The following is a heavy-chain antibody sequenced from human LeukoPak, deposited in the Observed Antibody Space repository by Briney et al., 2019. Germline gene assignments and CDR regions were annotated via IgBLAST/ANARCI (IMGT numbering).Heavy chain of an antibody. CDR2: IYHSGST. J-gene: IGHJ4*02. CDR3: AGGYSVLVDY. D-gene: IGHD5/OR15-5a*01. V-gene: IGHV4-30-2*01. CDR1: GGSISSGGYS. Sequence: PSETLSLTCAVSGGSISSGGYSWSWIRQPPGKGLEWIGYIYHSGSTYYNPSLKSRVTISVDRSKNQFSLKLSSVTAADTAVYYCAGGYSVLVDYWGQGTLVTVSS.